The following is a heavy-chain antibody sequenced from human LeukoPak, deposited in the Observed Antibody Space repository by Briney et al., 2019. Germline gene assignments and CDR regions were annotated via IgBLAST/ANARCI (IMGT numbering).Heavy chain of an antibody. Sequence: ASVKVSCKASGYTFTCYFMHWVRQAPGQGLEWMGWINPNSGGTNYAQKFQDRVTMTRDTSISTACMELSRLRSDDTAVYYCARNKDYDILVNYFDPWGQGTLVTVSS. D-gene: IGHD3-9*01. CDR3: ARNKDYDILVNYFDP. CDR1: GYTFTCYF. J-gene: IGHJ5*02. V-gene: IGHV1-2*02. CDR2: INPNSGGT.